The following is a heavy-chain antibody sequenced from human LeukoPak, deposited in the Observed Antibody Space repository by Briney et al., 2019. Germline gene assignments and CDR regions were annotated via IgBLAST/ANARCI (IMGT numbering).Heavy chain of an antibody. CDR2: FDPEDGET. J-gene: IGHJ4*02. V-gene: IGHV1-24*01. CDR1: GYTLTELS. CDR3: ATVRSGYSSGWYFFDY. Sequence: GASVKVSCKVSGYTLTELSMHWVRQAPGKGLEWMGGFDPEDGETIYAQKFQGRVTMTEDTSTDTAYMELSSLRSEDTAVYYCATVRSGYSSGWYFFDYWGQGTLVTVSS. D-gene: IGHD6-19*01.